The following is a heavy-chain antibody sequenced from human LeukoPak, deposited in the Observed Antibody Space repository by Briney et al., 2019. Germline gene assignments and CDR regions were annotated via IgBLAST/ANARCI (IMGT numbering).Heavy chain of an antibody. CDR1: GGSISSYY. D-gene: IGHD1-26*01. CDR2: IYYSGST. J-gene: IGHJ6*02. V-gene: IGHV4-59*12. Sequence: SETLSLTCTVSGGSISSYYWSWIRQPPGKGLEWIGYIYYSGSTNYNPSLKSRVTISVDTSKNQFSLKLSSVTAADTAVYYCARWVRVGAIPRYYYYGMDVWGQGTTVTVSS. CDR3: ARWVRVGAIPRYYYYGMDV.